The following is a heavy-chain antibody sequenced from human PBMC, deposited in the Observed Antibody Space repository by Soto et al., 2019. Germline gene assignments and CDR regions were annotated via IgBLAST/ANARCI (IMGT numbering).Heavy chain of an antibody. CDR1: GFPFTSYT. CDR2: ISAGGRSI. J-gene: IGHJ3*02. Sequence: EVQLVESGGGLVKPGGSLRVSCAASGFPFTSYTLTWVGQTPGKGLEWVASISAGGRSIYYADSLKGRSTVSRDNAKSSLYLQMNSLRAEDTAIYFCPRSTPGNPFDIWGQGTMVTVSA. D-gene: IGHD3-10*01. V-gene: IGHV3-21*06. CDR3: PRSTPGNPFDI.